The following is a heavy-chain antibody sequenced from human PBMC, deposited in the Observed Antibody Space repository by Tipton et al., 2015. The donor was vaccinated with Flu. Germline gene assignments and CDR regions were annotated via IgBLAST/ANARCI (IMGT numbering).Heavy chain of an antibody. CDR2: INWNSGTT. Sequence: SLRLSCTASGFTFDDYGMHWVRQAPGKGLEWVSGINWNSGTTAYADSVRGRFTISRDNAKNSLLLQMDSLRPEDTALYYCVKDATSTTRFYFAFWGQGTQVTVSS. CDR1: GFTFDDYG. J-gene: IGHJ4*02. V-gene: IGHV3-9*01. CDR3: VKDATSTTRFYFAF. D-gene: IGHD1-1*01.